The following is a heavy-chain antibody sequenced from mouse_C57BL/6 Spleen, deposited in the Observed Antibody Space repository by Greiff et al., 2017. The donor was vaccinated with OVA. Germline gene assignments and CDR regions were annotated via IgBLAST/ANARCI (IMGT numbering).Heavy chain of an antibody. CDR1: GFSLSTFGMG. Sequence: QVTLKVSGPGILQPSQTLSLTCSFSGFSLSTFGMGVGWIRQPSGKGLEWLAHIWWDDDKYYNPALKSRLSISKDTSKNQVFLKIANVDTADTATYYCARLEGGLYGYDVHFDYWGQGTTLTVSS. CDR3: ARLEGGLYGYDVHFDY. J-gene: IGHJ2*01. D-gene: IGHD2-2*01. CDR2: IWWDDDK. V-gene: IGHV8-8*01.